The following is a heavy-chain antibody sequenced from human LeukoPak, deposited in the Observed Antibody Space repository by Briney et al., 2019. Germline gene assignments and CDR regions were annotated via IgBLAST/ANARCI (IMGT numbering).Heavy chain of an antibody. V-gene: IGHV3-53*01. CDR2: IYPDGRT. CDR1: GVTVSSIY. Sequence: GGSLRLSCAASGVTVSSIYMGWVRQAPGKGLDWVSVIYPDGRTYYTESVKGRFTISRDSSENSIFLQMNSLRAEDTAVYYCATLKGWYGEGCFDCWGQGTLVTVSS. CDR3: ATLKGWYGEGCFDC. D-gene: IGHD3-10*01. J-gene: IGHJ4*02.